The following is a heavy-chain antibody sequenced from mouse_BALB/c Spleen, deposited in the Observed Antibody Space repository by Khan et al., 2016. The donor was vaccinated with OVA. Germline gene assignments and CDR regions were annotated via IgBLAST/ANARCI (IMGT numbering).Heavy chain of an antibody. J-gene: IGHJ3*01. CDR2: IFPNTGDT. CDR3: ARACCGSFGY. Sequence: VQLKESGPELVQPGASVKISCKASGYTFTDYNMDWVRQSLGESLEWIGYIFPNTGDTGYNQKFKTKATLTVDSSYSTAYMELRSLTSEDSAVYFCARACCGSFGYWGQGTLVTVSA. V-gene: IGHV1S29*02. D-gene: IGHD1-2*01. CDR1: GYTFTDYN.